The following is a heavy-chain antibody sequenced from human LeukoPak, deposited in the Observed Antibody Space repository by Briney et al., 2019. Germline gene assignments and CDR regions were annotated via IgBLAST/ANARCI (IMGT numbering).Heavy chain of an antibody. CDR1: GFTFSSYC. Sequence: GGTLTLSCAASGFTFSSYCMSWVRQAPRKGLEWVANINQDGSEKNYEHSLKGRVTISRDNAKNSLYLQMNSLRAEDTAVYYCAWFNVKLWLGAYYFGYWGQGTLVTV. V-gene: IGHV3-7*01. J-gene: IGHJ4*02. D-gene: IGHD6-19*01. CDR3: AWFNVKLWLGAYYFGY. CDR2: INQDGSEK.